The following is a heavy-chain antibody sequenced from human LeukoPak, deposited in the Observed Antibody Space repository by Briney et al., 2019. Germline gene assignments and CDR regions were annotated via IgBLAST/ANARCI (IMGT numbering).Heavy chain of an antibody. CDR1: GFTFSSYG. CDR3: AKDRTMVRGVILV. D-gene: IGHD3-10*01. Sequence: GGTLRLSCAASGFTFSSYGMSWVRQAPGKGLEWVSAISGSGGSTYYADSVKGRFTISRDNSKNTLYLQMNSLRAEDTAVYYCAKDRTMVRGVILVWGQGTMVTVSS. CDR2: ISGSGGST. J-gene: IGHJ3*01. V-gene: IGHV3-23*01.